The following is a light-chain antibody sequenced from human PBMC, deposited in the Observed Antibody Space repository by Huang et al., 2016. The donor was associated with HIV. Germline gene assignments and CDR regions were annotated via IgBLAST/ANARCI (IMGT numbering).Light chain of an antibody. CDR2: GAS. V-gene: IGKV3-15*01. J-gene: IGKJ1*01. CDR3: QHYDNWAPAT. CDR1: QNVSTN. Sequence: EIVMTQSPVTLSVSPGESATLSCRASQNVSTNLAWYQHKPGRAPRLLIYGASTRANSVPARCRASGSGTEFTLTVGGLRSDDFAVYYCQHYDNWAPATFGQGTKLEFK.